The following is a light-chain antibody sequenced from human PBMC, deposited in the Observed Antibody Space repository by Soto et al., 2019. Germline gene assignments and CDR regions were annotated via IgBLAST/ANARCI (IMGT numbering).Light chain of an antibody. Sequence: QSALTQPASVSGSPGQSITISCTGTSSDVGSYNLVSWYQQHPGKAPKLMIYEVSKRPSGVSNRFSGSKSGNTASLTISGLQAEDEADYYCCSYAGSSTGVFGGGTKLDRP. CDR2: EVS. CDR3: CSYAGSSTGV. J-gene: IGLJ2*01. CDR1: SSDVGSYNL. V-gene: IGLV2-23*02.